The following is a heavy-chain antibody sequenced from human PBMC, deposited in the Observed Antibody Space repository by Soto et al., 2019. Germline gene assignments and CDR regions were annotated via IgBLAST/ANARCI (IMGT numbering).Heavy chain of an antibody. J-gene: IGHJ4*02. V-gene: IGHV3-33*01. D-gene: IGHD3-10*01. CDR2: ISYDGINE. CDR3: ARQNGAGQSLIYDY. CDR1: GFTFGSHG. Sequence: QVQLVESGRGVVQPGTSLRLSCAASGFTFGSHGMHWVRQAPGKGLEWVALISYDGINEYYADSVKGRFTISRDTSKNTLYLQMNNVEAEDTAVYYCARQNGAGQSLIYDYWGQGILVTVSS.